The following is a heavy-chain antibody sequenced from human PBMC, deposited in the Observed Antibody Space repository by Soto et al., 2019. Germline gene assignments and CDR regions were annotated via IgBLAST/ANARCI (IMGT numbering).Heavy chain of an antibody. V-gene: IGHV4-34*01. Sequence: QVQLQQWGAGLLKPSETLSLTCAVYGGSFSGYYWSWIRQPPGKGLEWIGEINHSGSTNYNPSLKSRVTISVDTSKNQFSLKLSSVTAADTAVYYCARGRGGVGEYSGYKGVYYYYYYMDVWGKGTTVTVSS. J-gene: IGHJ6*03. CDR3: ARGRGGVGEYSGYKGVYYYYYYMDV. D-gene: IGHD5-12*01. CDR2: INHSGST. CDR1: GGSFSGYY.